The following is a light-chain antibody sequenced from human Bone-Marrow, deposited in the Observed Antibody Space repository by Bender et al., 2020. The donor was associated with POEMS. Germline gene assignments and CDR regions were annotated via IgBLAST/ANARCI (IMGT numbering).Light chain of an antibody. J-gene: IGLJ3*02. CDR2: DVS. CDR1: SSDVGGYNY. CDR3: SSYTSTSTLGLL. Sequence: QSALTQPASVSGSPGQSITISCTGTSSDVGGYNYVSWYQHHPGKAPKLMIYDVSYRPSGVSNRFSGSKSGNTASLTISGLQAEDEADYYCSSYTSTSTLGLLFGGGTKLTVL. V-gene: IGLV2-14*03.